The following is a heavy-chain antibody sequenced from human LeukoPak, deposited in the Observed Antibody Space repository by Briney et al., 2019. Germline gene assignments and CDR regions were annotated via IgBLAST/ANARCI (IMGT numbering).Heavy chain of an antibody. CDR3: ARDSRSGGSCLFDI. D-gene: IGHD2-15*01. CDR1: GGSISSSSYY. CDR2: IYYSGST. Sequence: SETLSLTCTVSGGSISSSSYYWGWIHQPPGKGLECIGSIYYSGSTYYNPSLKSRVTISVDTSKHQFSLKLSSVTAADTAVYYCARDSRSGGSCLFDIWGQGTTVTVSS. J-gene: IGHJ3*02. V-gene: IGHV4-39*07.